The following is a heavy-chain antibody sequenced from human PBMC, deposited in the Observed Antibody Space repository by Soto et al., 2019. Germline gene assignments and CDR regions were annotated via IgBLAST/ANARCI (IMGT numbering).Heavy chain of an antibody. D-gene: IGHD5-18*01. CDR2: INPNGGST. CDR3: ARALGDTGYYYPGDY. J-gene: IGHJ4*02. Sequence: ASVKVSCKASGYTSISYYMHWVRQAPGQGLEWMGMINPNGGSTSYAQKFQGRVTMTRDTSTSTVYMELSSLRSEDTAVFYCARALGDTGYYYPGDYWGQGTLVTV. V-gene: IGHV1-46*01. CDR1: GYTSISYY.